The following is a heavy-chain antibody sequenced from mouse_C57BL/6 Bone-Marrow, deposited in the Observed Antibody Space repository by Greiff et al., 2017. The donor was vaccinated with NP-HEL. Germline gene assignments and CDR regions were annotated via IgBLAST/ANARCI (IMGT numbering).Heavy chain of an antibody. J-gene: IGHJ3*01. V-gene: IGHV14-1*01. CDR2: IDPEDGDT. CDR1: GFNIKDYY. Sequence: EVQLQQSGAELVRPGASVKLSCTASGFNIKDYYMHWVKQRPEQGLEWIGRIDPEDGDTEYAPKFQGKATMTADTSSNTAYLQLSSLTSEDSAVYYCARQGSPLFYGSSYSAWFAYWGQGTLVTVSA. CDR3: ARQGSPLFYGSSYSAWFAY. D-gene: IGHD1-1*01.